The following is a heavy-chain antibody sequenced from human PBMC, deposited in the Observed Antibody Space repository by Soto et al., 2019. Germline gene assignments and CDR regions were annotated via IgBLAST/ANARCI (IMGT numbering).Heavy chain of an antibody. CDR3: ARVAYSNPPDV. J-gene: IGHJ6*02. CDR2: INSDGSST. D-gene: IGHD4-4*01. Sequence: PGGSLRLSCAASGFTFSSYLMHLVRQAPGKGLVWVSRINSDGSSTSYADSVKGRFTISRDNAKNTLYLQMNSLRAEDTAVYYCARVAYSNPPDVWGQGTTVTVSS. V-gene: IGHV3-74*01. CDR1: GFTFSSYL.